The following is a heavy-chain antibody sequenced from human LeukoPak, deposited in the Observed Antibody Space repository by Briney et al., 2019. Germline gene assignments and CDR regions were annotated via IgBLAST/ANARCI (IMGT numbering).Heavy chain of an antibody. D-gene: IGHD3-16*01. CDR1: GFTFSNYA. J-gene: IGHJ6*02. Sequence: GGSLRLSCAASGFTFSNYAMSWVRQAPGKGLEWVSGISGSGETTDYADSVKGRFTISRDNSKNTLYLQMNSLRAGDTAVYYCAKTLGDFYYYYGMDVWGQGTLVTVSS. CDR3: AKTLGDFYYYYGMDV. CDR2: ISGSGETT. V-gene: IGHV3-23*01.